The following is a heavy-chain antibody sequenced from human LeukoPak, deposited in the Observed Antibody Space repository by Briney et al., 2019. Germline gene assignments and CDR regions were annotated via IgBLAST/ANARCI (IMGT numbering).Heavy chain of an antibody. V-gene: IGHV4-34*01. D-gene: IGHD3-22*01. CDR3: AREDTMIVVVTHISAFDI. Sequence: PSETLSLTCAVYGGSFSGYYWSWIRQPPGKGLEWIGEINHSGSTNYNPSLKSRVTISVDTSKNQFSLKLSSVTAADTAVYYCAREDTMIVVVTHISAFDIWGQATMVTVSS. J-gene: IGHJ3*02. CDR1: GGSFSGYY. CDR2: INHSGST.